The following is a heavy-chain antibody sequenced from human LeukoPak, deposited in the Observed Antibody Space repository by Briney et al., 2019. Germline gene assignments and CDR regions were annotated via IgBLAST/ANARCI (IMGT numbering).Heavy chain of an antibody. CDR2: IYTSGST. V-gene: IGHV4-61*02. J-gene: IGHJ4*02. D-gene: IGHD3-3*01. CDR1: GGSISSGSYY. CDR3: ASNGVTIFGVVTAFDY. Sequence: SETLSLTCTVSGGSISSGSYYWSWIRQPAGKGLEWIGRIYTSGSTNYNPSLKSRVTISVDTSKNQFSLKLSSVTAADTAVYYCASNGVTIFGVVTAFDYWGQGTLVTVSS.